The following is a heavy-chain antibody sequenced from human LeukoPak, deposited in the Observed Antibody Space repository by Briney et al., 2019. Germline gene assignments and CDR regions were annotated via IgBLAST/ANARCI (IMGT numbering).Heavy chain of an antibody. CDR2: INPNSGGT. CDR1: GYTFTGYY. J-gene: IGHJ3*02. V-gene: IGHV1-2*02. Sequence: ASVKVSCKASGYTFTGYYMHWVRQAPGQGLEWMGWINPNSGGTNYAQKFQGRVTMTRDTSISTAYMELSRLISDDTAVYYCARELVDCSSGSCYSTAAFDIWGQGTMVTVSS. D-gene: IGHD2-15*01. CDR3: ARELVDCSSGSCYSTAAFDI.